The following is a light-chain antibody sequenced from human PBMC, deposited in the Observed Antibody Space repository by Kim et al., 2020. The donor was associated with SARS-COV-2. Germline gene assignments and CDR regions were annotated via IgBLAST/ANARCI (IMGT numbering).Light chain of an antibody. CDR2: GNT. Sequence: QSVLTQPASVSGAPGQRVTISCTGSSSNIGAIYYVHWYQQLPGTAPKLLIYGNTNRPSGVPDRFSGSKSGTSASLAITGLQPEDEGDYYCQSYDSSLSAWVFGGGTQLTVL. V-gene: IGLV1-40*01. J-gene: IGLJ2*01. CDR3: QSYDSSLSAWV. CDR1: SSNIGAIYY.